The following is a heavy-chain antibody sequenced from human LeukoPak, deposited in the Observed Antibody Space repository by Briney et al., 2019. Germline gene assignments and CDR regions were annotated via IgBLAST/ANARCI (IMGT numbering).Heavy chain of an antibody. CDR2: ISNNGGYT. CDR1: GFTFSSSA. CDR3: AKDQARPNYVWGSYRFNAFDI. J-gene: IGHJ3*02. Sequence: GSLRLSCAASGFTFSSSAMSWVRQAPGKGLEWVSAISNNGGYTYYADSVQGRFTISRDNSKNTLYLQMNSLRAEDTAVYYCAKDQARPNYVWGSYRFNAFDIWGQGTMVTVSS. D-gene: IGHD3-16*02. V-gene: IGHV3-23*01.